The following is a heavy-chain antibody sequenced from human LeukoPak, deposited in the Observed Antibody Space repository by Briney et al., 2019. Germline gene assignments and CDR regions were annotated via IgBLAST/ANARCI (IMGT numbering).Heavy chain of an antibody. V-gene: IGHV4-31*09. CDR1: GGSISSGGYY. D-gene: IGHD5-12*01. J-gene: IGHJ3*02. Sequence: PSQTLSLTCTVSGGSISSGGYYWSWIRQHPGKGLEWIGYIYYSGSTYYNPSLKSRVTISVDTSKNQFSLKLSSVTAADTAVYYCSGYDFSNDAFDIWGQGTMVTVSS. CDR2: IYYSGST. CDR3: SGYDFSNDAFDI.